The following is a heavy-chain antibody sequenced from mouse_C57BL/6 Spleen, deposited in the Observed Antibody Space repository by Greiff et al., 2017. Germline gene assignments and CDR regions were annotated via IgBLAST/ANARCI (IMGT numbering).Heavy chain of an antibody. CDR3: AREGDYDRFAY. J-gene: IGHJ3*01. D-gene: IGHD2-4*01. Sequence: QVQLQQSGAELVRPGTSVKVSCKASGYAFPNYLIEWVKQRPGQGLEWIGVINPGSGGTNYNEKFKGKATLTADKSSSTAYMQLSSLTSEDSAVYFCAREGDYDRFAYWGQGTLVTVSA. CDR2: INPGSGGT. CDR1: GYAFPNYL. V-gene: IGHV1-54*01.